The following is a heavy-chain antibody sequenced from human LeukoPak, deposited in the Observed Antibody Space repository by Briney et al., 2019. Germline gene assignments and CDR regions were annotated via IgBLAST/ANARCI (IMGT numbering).Heavy chain of an antibody. CDR1: GYAFTSYG. CDR2: ISAYNGNT. CDR3: ARTEGYSGYENALYFFDY. J-gene: IGHJ4*02. Sequence: ASVKVSCKASGYAFTSYGISWVRQAPGQGLEWMGWISAYNGNTNYAQKLQGRVTMTTDTSTSTAYMELRSLRSDDTAVYYCARTEGYSGYENALYFFDYWGQGTLVTVSS. V-gene: IGHV1-18*01. D-gene: IGHD5-12*01.